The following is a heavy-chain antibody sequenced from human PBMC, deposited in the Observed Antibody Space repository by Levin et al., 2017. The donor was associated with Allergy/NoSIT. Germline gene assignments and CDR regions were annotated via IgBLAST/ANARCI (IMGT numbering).Heavy chain of an antibody. Sequence: LSLTCAASGFTFSTYWMSWVRQAPGKGLEWVTNIKQDGSEKYYVDSVKGRFTISRDNAKNSLYLQMNSLRAEDTAVYYCASPTPYCSGGRCHLPPCYWGQGTLVTVSS. D-gene: IGHD2-15*01. V-gene: IGHV3-7*01. CDR3: ASPTPYCSGGRCHLPPCY. J-gene: IGHJ4*02. CDR1: GFTFSTYW. CDR2: IKQDGSEK.